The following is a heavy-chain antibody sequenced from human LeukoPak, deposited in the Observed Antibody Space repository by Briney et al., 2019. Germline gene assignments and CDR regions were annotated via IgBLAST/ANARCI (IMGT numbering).Heavy chain of an antibody. CDR2: IIPIFGKA. CDR3: ARDRWDIVVVLNWFVP. V-gene: IGHV1-69*13. CDR1: GGTFSSYA. J-gene: IGHJ5*02. Sequence: SVKVSCRASGGTFSSYAISWVRQAPGQGLEWMGGIIPIFGKANYAQKFQGRVTITADESTSTAYMELSSLRSEDTAVYYCARDRWDIVVVLNWFVPWGQGTLVTVSS. D-gene: IGHD2-2*01.